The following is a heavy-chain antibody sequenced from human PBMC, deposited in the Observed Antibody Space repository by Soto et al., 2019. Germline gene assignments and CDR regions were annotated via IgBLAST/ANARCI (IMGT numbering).Heavy chain of an antibody. CDR2: IYYSGST. CDR1: GGSISSGGYY. V-gene: IGHV4-31*03. Sequence: SETLSLTCTVSGGSISSGGYYWSRIRQHPGKGLEWIGYIYYSGSTYYNPSLKSRVTISVDTSKNQFSLKLSSVTAADTAVYYCARAVTSYYDSSGYGGSFDYWGQGTLVTVSS. D-gene: IGHD3-22*01. CDR3: ARAVTSYYDSSGYGGSFDY. J-gene: IGHJ4*02.